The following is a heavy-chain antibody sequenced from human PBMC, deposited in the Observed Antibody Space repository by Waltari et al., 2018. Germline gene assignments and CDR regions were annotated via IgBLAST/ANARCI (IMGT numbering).Heavy chain of an antibody. Sequence: QVQLVQSGAEVKKPGASVKVSCKASGYTFTSYDINWVRQATGQGHGWMGWMNPNSGNTGYAQKFQGRVTMTRNTSISTAYMELSSLRSEDTAVYYCARVYDFWSGYYSDYYYGMDVWGQGTTVTVSS. D-gene: IGHD3-3*01. CDR1: GYTFTSYD. V-gene: IGHV1-8*02. CDR3: ARVYDFWSGYYSDYYYGMDV. J-gene: IGHJ6*02. CDR2: MNPNSGNT.